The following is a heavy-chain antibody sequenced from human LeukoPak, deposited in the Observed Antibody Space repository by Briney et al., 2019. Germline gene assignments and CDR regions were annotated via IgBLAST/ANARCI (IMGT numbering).Heavy chain of an antibody. V-gene: IGHV4-34*01. CDR2: INHSGST. D-gene: IGHD2-2*01. J-gene: IGHJ6*02. CDR3: ARVGGHIVVVRGPYYYYGMDV. Sequence: SETLSLTCADYGGSFSGYYWSWIRQPPGKGLEWIGEINHSGSTNYNPSLKSRVTISVDTSKNQFSLKLSSVAAADTAVYYCARVGGHIVVVRGPYYYYGMDVWGQGTTVTVSS. CDR1: GGSFSGYY.